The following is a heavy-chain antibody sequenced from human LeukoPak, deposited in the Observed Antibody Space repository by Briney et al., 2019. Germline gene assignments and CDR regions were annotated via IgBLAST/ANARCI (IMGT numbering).Heavy chain of an antibody. CDR3: AKDSHWILFDD. Sequence: AGSLRLSCSASGFTFTTYGMNWVRQAPGKGLEWVSGIGGSGTRTYYADSVKGRFTISRDNSKNTLYLQMNSLRDEDTAVYYCAKDSHWILFDDWGQGTLVTVSS. CDR2: IGGSGTRT. V-gene: IGHV3-23*01. D-gene: IGHD2-2*03. J-gene: IGHJ4*02. CDR1: GFTFTTYG.